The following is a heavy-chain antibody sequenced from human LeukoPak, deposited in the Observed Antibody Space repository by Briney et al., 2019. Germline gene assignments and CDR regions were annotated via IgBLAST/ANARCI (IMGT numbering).Heavy chain of an antibody. CDR3: ARGRYCSSTSCYLGY. Sequence: PAGSLRLSCAVSGFTVSSNYMSWVRPAPGKGLEWVSDIYSGGSTYYPDSVKRRFTISRDNSKNTLYLQMNSVRADETAVYYCARGRYCSSTSCYLGYWGQGTLVTVSS. D-gene: IGHD2-2*01. CDR2: IYSGGST. V-gene: IGHV3-66*01. J-gene: IGHJ4*02. CDR1: GFTVSSNY.